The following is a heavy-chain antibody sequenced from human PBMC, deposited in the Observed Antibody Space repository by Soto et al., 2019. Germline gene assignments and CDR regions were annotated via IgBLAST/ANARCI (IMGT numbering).Heavy chain of an antibody. D-gene: IGHD5-12*01. CDR1: GGSVSSGSYY. V-gene: IGHV4-61*01. CDR3: AREQQDIVATMKPWYFDY. Sequence: SETLSLTCTVSGGSVSSGSYYWSWIRQPPGKGLEWIGYIYYSGSTNYNPSLKSRVTISVDTSKNQFSLKLSSVTAADTAVYYCAREQQDIVATMKPWYFDYWGQGTLVTVSS. CDR2: IYYSGST. J-gene: IGHJ4*02.